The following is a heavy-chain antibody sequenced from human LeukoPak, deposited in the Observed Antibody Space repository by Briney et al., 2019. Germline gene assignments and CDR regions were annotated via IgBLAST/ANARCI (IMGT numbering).Heavy chain of an antibody. CDR3: ARLGRAFGVVIS. Sequence: SETLSLTCTVSGGSISSSSYYWGWIRQPPGKGLEWFGSIYYSGSTYYNPSLNYYNPSLKSRVTISVDTSKNQFSLKMSSASAADTAVCYSARLGRAFGVVISWGQGTLVTVSS. CDR2: IYYSGSTYYNPSLN. J-gene: IGHJ4*02. V-gene: IGHV4-39*01. CDR1: GGSISSSSYY. D-gene: IGHD3-3*01.